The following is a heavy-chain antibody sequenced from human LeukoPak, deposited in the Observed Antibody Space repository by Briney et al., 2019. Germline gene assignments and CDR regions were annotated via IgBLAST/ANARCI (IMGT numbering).Heavy chain of an antibody. Sequence: PGTSVKVSCKASGYTFSSYDINWVRQATGQGLEWMGWMNPNSGNTGYAQRFQGRVTMTRNTSINTAYMELSSLRSEDTAVYYCARGILSSGWVLNWFGPWGQGTLVTVSS. V-gene: IGHV1-8*01. CDR1: GYTFSSYD. J-gene: IGHJ5*02. D-gene: IGHD6-19*01. CDR3: ARGILSSGWVLNWFGP. CDR2: MNPNSGNT.